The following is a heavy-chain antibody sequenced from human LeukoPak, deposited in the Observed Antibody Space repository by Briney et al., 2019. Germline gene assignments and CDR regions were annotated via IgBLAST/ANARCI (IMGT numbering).Heavy chain of an antibody. V-gene: IGHV3-74*03. D-gene: IGHD2-8*01. CDR3: ARVDVLSGG. CDR1: GFTLSNSW. Sequence: GGSLRLSCAASGFTLSNSWIHWVRQAPGKGLVWVSRINGDGTSTTYADSVKGRFTISRDNAKNTLYLQMNSLRAEDTAVYYCARVDVLSGGWGQGTLVTVSS. J-gene: IGHJ4*02. CDR2: INGDGTST.